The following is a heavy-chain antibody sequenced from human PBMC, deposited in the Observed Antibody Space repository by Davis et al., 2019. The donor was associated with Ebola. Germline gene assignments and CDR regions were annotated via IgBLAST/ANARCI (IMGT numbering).Heavy chain of an antibody. V-gene: IGHV1-69*04. CDR1: GGTFSSNS. D-gene: IGHD3-10*01. CDR3: ARDSGYSDY. Sequence: AASVKVSCKASGGTFSSNSISWVRQAPGQGLEWMGRILPAVGIADYAQKFQGRVTITADKSTSTAYMELSSLRSEDTAVYYCARDSGYSDYWGQGTLVTVSS. J-gene: IGHJ4*02. CDR2: ILPAVGIA.